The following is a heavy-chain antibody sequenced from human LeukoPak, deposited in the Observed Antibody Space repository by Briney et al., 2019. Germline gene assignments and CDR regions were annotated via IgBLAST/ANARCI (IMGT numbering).Heavy chain of an antibody. V-gene: IGHV4-59*12. CDR2: IYYSGST. D-gene: IGHD6-6*01. J-gene: IGHJ4*02. Sequence: SETLSLTCTVSGGSISSYYWSWIRQPPGKGLEWIGYIYYSGSTNYNPSLKSRVTISVDTSKNQFSLRLSSVTAADTAAYFCARENWRSKSIDFDSWGQGTLVTVSS. CDR3: ARENWRSKSIDFDS. CDR1: GGSISSYY.